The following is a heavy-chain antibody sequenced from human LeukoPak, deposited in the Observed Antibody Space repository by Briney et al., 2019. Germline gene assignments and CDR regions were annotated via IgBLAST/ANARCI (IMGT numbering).Heavy chain of an antibody. CDR1: GYTLTELS. D-gene: IGHD3-10*01. CDR2: FDPEDGET. CDR3: ATDSGYYGSGSSHFDY. Sequence: ASVKVSCKVSGYTLTELSMHWVRQAPGKGLEWMGGFDPEDGETIYAQKFQGRVTMTEDTSTDTAYMELSSPRSEDTAVYYCATDSGYYGSGSSHFDYWGQGTLVTVSS. V-gene: IGHV1-24*01. J-gene: IGHJ4*02.